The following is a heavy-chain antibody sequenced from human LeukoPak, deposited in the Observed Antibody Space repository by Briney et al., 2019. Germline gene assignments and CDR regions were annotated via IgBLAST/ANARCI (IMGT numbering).Heavy chain of an antibody. CDR1: GYTFTSYG. J-gene: IGHJ4*02. CDR2: ISAYNGNT. V-gene: IGHV1-18*01. Sequence: ASVKVSCKASGYTFTSYGISWVRQAPGQGLEWMRWISAYNGNTNYAQKLQGRVTMTTDTSTSTAYMELRSLRSDDTAVYYCARGPITMVRGVIIKDPFDYWGQGTLVTVSS. CDR3: ARGPITMVRGVIIKDPFDY. D-gene: IGHD3-10*01.